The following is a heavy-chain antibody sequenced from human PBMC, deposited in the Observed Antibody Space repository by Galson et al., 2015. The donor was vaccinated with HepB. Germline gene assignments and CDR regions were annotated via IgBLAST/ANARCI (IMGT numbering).Heavy chain of an antibody. V-gene: IGHV3-30*18. CDR2: ISYDGSNK. J-gene: IGHJ6*02. CDR3: AKDRGYSSSWYPYYYYYGMDV. Sequence: SLRLSCAASGFTFSRYGMHWVRQAPGKGLEWVAVISYDGSNKYYADSVKGRFTISRDNSKNTLYLQMNSLRAEDTAVYYCAKDRGYSSSWYPYYYYYGMDVWGQGTTVTVSS. D-gene: IGHD6-13*01. CDR1: GFTFSRYG.